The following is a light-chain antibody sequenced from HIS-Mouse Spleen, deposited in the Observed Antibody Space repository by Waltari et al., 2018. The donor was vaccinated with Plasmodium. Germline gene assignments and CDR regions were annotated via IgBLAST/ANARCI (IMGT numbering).Light chain of an antibody. CDR3: YSTDSSGNHRV. V-gene: IGLV3-10*01. CDR2: EDS. CDR1: ALTKKY. J-gene: IGLJ3*02. Sequence: SYELTQPPSVSVSPGQTARITCSGDALTKKYAYWYQQKSGQAPVLVIYEDSKRPSGIPERFSGSSSGTMGTLTISGAQVEDEADYYCYSTDSSGNHRVFGGGTKLTVL.